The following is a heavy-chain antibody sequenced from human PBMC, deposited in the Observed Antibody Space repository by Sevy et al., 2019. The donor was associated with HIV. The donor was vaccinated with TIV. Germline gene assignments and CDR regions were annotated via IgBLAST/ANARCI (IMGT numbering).Heavy chain of an antibody. Sequence: ASVKVSCKASGYTFPSYDINWVRQATGQGLEWMGWMTPNSGNTGCAQKFQGRVTMTRNTSISTADMELSSLRSEDTAVYYCARERLGLTAMAYYGMDVWGQGTTVTV. J-gene: IGHJ6*02. CDR2: MTPNSGNT. V-gene: IGHV1-8*01. D-gene: IGHD5-18*01. CDR3: ARERLGLTAMAYYGMDV. CDR1: GYTFPSYD.